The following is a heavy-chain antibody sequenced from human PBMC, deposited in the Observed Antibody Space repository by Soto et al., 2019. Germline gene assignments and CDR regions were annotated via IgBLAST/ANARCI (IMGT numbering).Heavy chain of an antibody. J-gene: IGHJ6*02. D-gene: IGHD3-16*01. V-gene: IGHV4-30-2*01. CDR3: ARDHTGPAHCWGV. Sequence: PSETLSLTCTFSGGSISSGGYSWSWIRQTPGKGLEWIGYIYPTGTTYYNPSLKNRATLPIDTSQNQFSLQLTSVTDAETAVYYCARDHTGPAHCWGVWGHGSTVTVSS. CDR2: IYPTGTT. CDR1: GGSISSGGYS.